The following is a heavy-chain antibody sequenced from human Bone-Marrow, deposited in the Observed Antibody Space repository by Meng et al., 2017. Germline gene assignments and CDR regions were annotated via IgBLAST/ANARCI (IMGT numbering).Heavy chain of an antibody. D-gene: IGHD3-10*01. J-gene: IGHJ6*02. CDR1: GYTLTSYA. V-gene: IGHV1-3*01. Sequence: ASVKVSCKASGYTLTSYAMHWVRQAPGQRLEWMGWINAGNGNTKYSQTFQGRVTITRDTSASTAYMELSSLRSEDTAVYYWTRDPHITMVRGVIHYYYGMDVWGQGTTVTVSS. CDR2: INAGNGNT. CDR3: TRDPHITMVRGVIHYYYGMDV.